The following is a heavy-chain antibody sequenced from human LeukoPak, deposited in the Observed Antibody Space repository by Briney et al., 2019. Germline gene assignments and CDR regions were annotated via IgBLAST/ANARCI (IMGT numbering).Heavy chain of an antibody. J-gene: IGHJ3*02. Sequence: SETLSLTCTVSGGSISSYYWSWIRQPPGKGREWIGCIYYSGSTNYNPSLKSRVTISVGTSKNQFSLKLSSVTAADTAVYYCARDHNYYDSSGYYGRAFDIWGQGTMVTVSS. V-gene: IGHV4-59*01. D-gene: IGHD3-22*01. CDR2: IYYSGST. CDR3: ARDHNYYDSSGYYGRAFDI. CDR1: GGSISSYY.